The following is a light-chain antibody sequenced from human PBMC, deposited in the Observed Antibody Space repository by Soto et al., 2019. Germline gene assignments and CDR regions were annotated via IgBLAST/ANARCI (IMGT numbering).Light chain of an antibody. CDR2: GAS. V-gene: IGKV3-20*01. CDR1: QSVTTQ. Sequence: IVLTQSPGTLSLSPGETATLSCRASQSVTTQLAWYQQKPGQAPRLLIFGASIRVTGIPDRFIGSGSGTGFTLTISRLEPEDFAVYYCQHYVTSLTTFGQGTKVDIK. CDR3: QHYVTSLTT. J-gene: IGKJ1*01.